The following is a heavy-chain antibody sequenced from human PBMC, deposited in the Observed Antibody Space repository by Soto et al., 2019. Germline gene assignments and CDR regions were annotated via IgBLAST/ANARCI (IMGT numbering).Heavy chain of an antibody. D-gene: IGHD2-15*01. J-gene: IGHJ4*02. CDR3: ARVLGYCSGGSCLTNSFDY. Sequence: PSETLSLTCAVYGGSFSGYYWSWIRQPPGKGLEWIGEINHSGSTNYNPSLKSRVTISVDTSKNQFSLKLSSVTAADTAVYYCARVLGYCSGGSCLTNSFDYWGQGTLVTVS. V-gene: IGHV4-34*01. CDR2: INHSGST. CDR1: GGSFSGYY.